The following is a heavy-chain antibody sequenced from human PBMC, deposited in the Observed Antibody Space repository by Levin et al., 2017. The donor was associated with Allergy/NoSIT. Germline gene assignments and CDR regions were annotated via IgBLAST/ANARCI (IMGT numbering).Heavy chain of an antibody. Sequence: ASVKVSCKASGYTFTSYGISWVRQAPGQGLEWMGWISAYNGNTNYAQKLQGRVTMTTDTSTSTAYMELRSLRSDDTAVYYCARDQGVTMIVVVGGIVSWFDPWGQGTLVTVSS. J-gene: IGHJ5*02. CDR1: GYTFTSYG. D-gene: IGHD3-22*01. CDR2: ISAYNGNT. V-gene: IGHV1-18*01. CDR3: ARDQGVTMIVVVGGIVSWFDP.